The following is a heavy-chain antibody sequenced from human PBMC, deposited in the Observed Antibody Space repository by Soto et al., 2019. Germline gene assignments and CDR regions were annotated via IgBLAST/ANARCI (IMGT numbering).Heavy chain of an antibody. D-gene: IGHD2-2*01. CDR1: GGSISSSNW. CDR2: IYHSGST. J-gene: IGHJ5*02. CDR3: ARSVSTSSNWFDP. V-gene: IGHV4-4*02. Sequence: QVQLQESGPGLVKPSGTLSLTCAVSGGSISSSNWWSWVRQPPGKGLEGIGEIYHSGSTNYNPSLNCRVTISVDKSKNQFSLKLSSVTAADTAVYYCARSVSTSSNWFDPWGQGTLVTVSS.